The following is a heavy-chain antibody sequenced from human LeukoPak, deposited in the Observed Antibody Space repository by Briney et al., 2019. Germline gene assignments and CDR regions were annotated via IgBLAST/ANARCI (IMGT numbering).Heavy chain of an antibody. Sequence: PGGSLRLSCAASGFTFSSYARSWVRQAPGEGLEWVSAISGSGGSTYYADSVKGRFTISRDNSKNTLYLQMNSLRAEDTAVYYCAKDLLLWFGESIYWGQGTLVTVSS. D-gene: IGHD3-10*01. J-gene: IGHJ4*02. V-gene: IGHV3-23*01. CDR3: AKDLLLWFGESIY. CDR1: GFTFSSYA. CDR2: ISGSGGST.